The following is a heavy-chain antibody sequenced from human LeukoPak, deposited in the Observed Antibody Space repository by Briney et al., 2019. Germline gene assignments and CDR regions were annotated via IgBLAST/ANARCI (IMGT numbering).Heavy chain of an antibody. CDR1: EYRFNNYW. CDR3: ARRQGVTYDY. D-gene: IGHD5-18*01. J-gene: IGHJ4*02. Sequence: GESLKIPCKGSEYRFNNYWIAWVRQMPGKGLGWMWIIYLGDSDTRYSPPFQGQVTISADKSISTAYLQWSSLKASDTAMYYCARRQGVTYDYWGQGTLVTVSS. V-gene: IGHV5-51*01. CDR2: IYLGDSDT.